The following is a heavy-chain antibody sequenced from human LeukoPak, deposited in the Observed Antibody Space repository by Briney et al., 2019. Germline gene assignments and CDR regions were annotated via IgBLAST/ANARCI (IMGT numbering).Heavy chain of an antibody. D-gene: IGHD5-18*01. CDR3: ARDAPGNTALDY. Sequence: GGSLRLSRAASGFTFVSYWMHWVRQAPGKGLVWVSRINGYGSSTDFADSVKGRFTISRDNAKNTLYLQMNSLRAEDTAVYYCARDAPGNTALDYWGQGTLSPSPQ. CDR1: GFTFVSYW. J-gene: IGHJ4*02. CDR2: INGYGSST. V-gene: IGHV3-74*01.